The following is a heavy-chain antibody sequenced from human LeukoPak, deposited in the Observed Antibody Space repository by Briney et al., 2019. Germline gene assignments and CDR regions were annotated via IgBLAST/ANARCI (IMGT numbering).Heavy chain of an antibody. Sequence: GASVKVSCKASGGTFCSYAISWVRQAPGQGLEWMGRIIPIFGTANYAQKFQGRVTITTDESTSTAYMELSSLRSEDTAVYYCAREGGWLQLTPFDYWGQGTLVTVSS. J-gene: IGHJ4*02. D-gene: IGHD5-24*01. CDR2: IIPIFGTA. CDR1: GGTFCSYA. V-gene: IGHV1-69*05. CDR3: AREGGWLQLTPFDY.